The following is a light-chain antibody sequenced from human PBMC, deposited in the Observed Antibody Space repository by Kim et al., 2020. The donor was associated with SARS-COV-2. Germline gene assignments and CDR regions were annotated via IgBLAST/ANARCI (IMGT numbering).Light chain of an antibody. V-gene: IGKV3-15*01. Sequence: EIVMTQSPATLSVSPGERATLSCRASQSVSSDLAWYQQKPGQPPRLLMYDASTSATGVPDRFSGSGSGTDFTLTISSLQSEDFAVYFCKQFNNWPITLGQGTRLEI. CDR3: KQFNNWPIT. J-gene: IGKJ5*01. CDR1: QSVSSD. CDR2: DAS.